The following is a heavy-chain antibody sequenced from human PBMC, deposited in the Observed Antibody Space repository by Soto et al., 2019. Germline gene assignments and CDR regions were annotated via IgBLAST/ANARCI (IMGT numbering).Heavy chain of an antibody. CDR3: ARGYSSSWYYYYGMDV. J-gene: IGHJ6*02. CDR2: INHSGST. D-gene: IGHD6-13*01. CDR1: GGSFSGYY. V-gene: IGHV4-34*01. Sequence: QVQLQQWGAGLLKPSETLSLTCAVYGGSFSGYYWSWIRQPPGKGLEWIGEINHSGSTNYNPSLKRRGAISVDTSKNQFSLKLSSVTAADTAVYYCARGYSSSWYYYYGMDVWGQGTTVTVSS.